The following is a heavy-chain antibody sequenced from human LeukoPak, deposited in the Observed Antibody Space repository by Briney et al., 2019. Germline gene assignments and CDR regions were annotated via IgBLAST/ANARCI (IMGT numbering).Heavy chain of an antibody. CDR1: GFTFSDYN. D-gene: IGHD3-10*01. CDR2: ISSSGSTI. Sequence: GGSLRFSCAAPGFTFSDYNRSWFRQAQGKGLEGVSYISSSGSTIYYADSVKGRFTISRDNAKNSLYLQMNSLRAEDTAVYYCARDGGGSGIDYWGQGTLVTVSS. CDR3: ARDGGGSGIDY. J-gene: IGHJ4*02. V-gene: IGHV3-11*01.